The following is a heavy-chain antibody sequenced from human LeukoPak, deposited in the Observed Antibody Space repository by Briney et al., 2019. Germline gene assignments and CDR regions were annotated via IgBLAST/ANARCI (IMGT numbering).Heavy chain of an antibody. Sequence: SEPLSLTCAVYGGSFSGYYWSWIRQPPGKGLEWIGEINHSGSTNYNPSLKSRVTISVDTSKNQFSLKLSSVTAADTAVYYCARAGYSYGYYFDYWGQGTLVTVSS. D-gene: IGHD5-18*01. CDR1: GGSFSGYY. CDR3: ARAGYSYGYYFDY. CDR2: INHSGST. V-gene: IGHV4-34*01. J-gene: IGHJ4*02.